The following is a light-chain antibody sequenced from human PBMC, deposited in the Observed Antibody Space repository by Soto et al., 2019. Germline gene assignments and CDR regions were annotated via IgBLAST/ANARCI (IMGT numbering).Light chain of an antibody. Sequence: EIVFTQSPGTLSLSPGERATLSCRASQSVSNNYLAWYQQKPGQAPRLLIYGASNRATGIPARFSGSGSGTDFTLTINSLAPEDFAVDYCQQYSSSPSFGQGTRLEIK. CDR2: GAS. J-gene: IGKJ5*01. V-gene: IGKV3-20*01. CDR3: QQYSSSPS. CDR1: QSVSNNY.